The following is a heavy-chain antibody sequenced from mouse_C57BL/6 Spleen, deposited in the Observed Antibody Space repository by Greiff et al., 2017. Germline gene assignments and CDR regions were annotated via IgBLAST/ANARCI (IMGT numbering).Heavy chain of an antibody. Sequence: VQLQQPGAELVMPGASVKLSCKASGYTFTSYWMHWVKQRPGQGLEWIGEIDPSDSYTNYNQTFQGKSTLTVDKSSSTAYMQLSSLTSEDSAVYYCARRGLYDGYYFDYWGQGTTLTVSS. CDR2: IDPSDSYT. CDR3: ARRGLYDGYYFDY. J-gene: IGHJ2*01. V-gene: IGHV1-69*01. CDR1: GYTFTSYW. D-gene: IGHD2-3*01.